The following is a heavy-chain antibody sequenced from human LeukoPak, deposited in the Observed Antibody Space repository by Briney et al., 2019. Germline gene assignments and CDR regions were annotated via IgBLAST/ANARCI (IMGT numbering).Heavy chain of an antibody. CDR2: INKDGGEK. CDR3: AREGSSSWFDY. CDR1: RFTFSNYW. D-gene: IGHD6-13*01. J-gene: IGHJ4*02. V-gene: IGHV3-7*03. Sequence: GGSLRLSCVASRFTFSNYWMTWVRQAPGKGLERVANINKDGGEKYYMESVKGRFTISRDNAKNSLYLQMNSLTVEDTAVYYCAREGSSSWFDYWGQGTLVTVSS.